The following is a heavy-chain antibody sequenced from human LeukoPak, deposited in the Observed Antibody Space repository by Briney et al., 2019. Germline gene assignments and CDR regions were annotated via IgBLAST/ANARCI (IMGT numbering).Heavy chain of an antibody. D-gene: IGHD3-22*01. CDR3: AKEASSGYPRSNWFDP. CDR1: GFTFSSYG. J-gene: IGHJ5*02. Sequence: QTGGSLRLSCAASGFTFSSYGMHWVRQAPGKGLEWVAFIRYDGSNKYYADSVKGRFTISRDNSKNTLYLQMNSLRAEDTAVYYCAKEASSGYPRSNWFDPWGQGTPVTVSS. CDR2: IRYDGSNK. V-gene: IGHV3-30*02.